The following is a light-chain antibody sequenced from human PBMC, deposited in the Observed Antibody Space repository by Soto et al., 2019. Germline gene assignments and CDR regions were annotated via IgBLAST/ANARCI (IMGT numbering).Light chain of an antibody. Sequence: LTQPASVSGSPGQSITISCTGISNDVGTYNLVSWYQHHPGKAPKLIIYEASKRPSGVPNRFSGSKSGNTASLTISGLHAEDEADYYCCSYGRSVVFGGGTKVTVL. V-gene: IGLV2-23*01. CDR1: SNDVGTYNL. CDR2: EAS. J-gene: IGLJ2*01. CDR3: CSYGRSVV.